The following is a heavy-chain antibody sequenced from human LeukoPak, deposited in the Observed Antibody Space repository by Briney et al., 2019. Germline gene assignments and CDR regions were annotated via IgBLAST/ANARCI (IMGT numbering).Heavy chain of an antibody. CDR2: ISSSGTTV. CDR1: GFTFSSYW. V-gene: IGHV3-48*04. CDR3: ARDYSDSSGSSGPFEY. D-gene: IGHD3-22*01. J-gene: IGHJ4*02. Sequence: GGSLRLSCAASGFTFSSYWMHWVRQAPGKGLQWVSYISSSGTTVYYADSVKGRFTISRDNAKNSLYLQMNSLRAEDTAVYYCARDYSDSSGSSGPFEYWGRGTLITVSS.